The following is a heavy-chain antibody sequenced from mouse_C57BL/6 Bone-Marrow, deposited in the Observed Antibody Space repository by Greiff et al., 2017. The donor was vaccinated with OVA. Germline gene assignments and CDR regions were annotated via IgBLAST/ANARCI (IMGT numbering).Heavy chain of an antibody. CDR1: GFTFSDYY. Sequence: EVQLVESGGGLVQPGGSLKLSCAASGFTFSDYYMYWVRQTPEKRLEWVAYISNGGGSTYYPDTVKGRFTISRDNAKNTLYLQMSRLKSEDTAMYYCARHRAYDSGPPVVYWGQGTTLTVSS. V-gene: IGHV5-12*01. J-gene: IGHJ2*01. D-gene: IGHD2-12*01. CDR2: ISNGGGST. CDR3: ARHRAYDSGPPVVY.